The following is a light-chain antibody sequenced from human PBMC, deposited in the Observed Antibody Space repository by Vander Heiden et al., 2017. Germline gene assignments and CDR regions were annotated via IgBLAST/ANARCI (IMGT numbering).Light chain of an antibody. Sequence: EIVLTQSSATLSLSPGGRATLSCRDSQGVSSYLAWYQQKPGQAPRLLIYDASNRATGIPARFSGSGSGTDFTLTISSLEPEDFAVYYCQQRSNWPPMYTFGQGTKLEIK. J-gene: IGKJ2*01. CDR3: QQRSNWPPMYT. V-gene: IGKV3-11*01. CDR2: DAS. CDR1: QGVSSY.